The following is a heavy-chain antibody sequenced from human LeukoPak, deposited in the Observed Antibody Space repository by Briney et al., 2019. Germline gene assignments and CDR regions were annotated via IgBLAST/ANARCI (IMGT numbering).Heavy chain of an antibody. Sequence: GGSLILSCAASGFTLSRYAMHWVRQAPGKGLEYVSAISSNGVSTYYANSVKARFTISRDNFKNMLYLQMGSLRAEDMAVYYCARSYDSSGYYTRYYLDSWGQGTLVTVSS. V-gene: IGHV3-64*01. CDR1: GFTLSRYA. D-gene: IGHD3-22*01. J-gene: IGHJ4*02. CDR2: ISSNGVST. CDR3: ARSYDSSGYYTRYYLDS.